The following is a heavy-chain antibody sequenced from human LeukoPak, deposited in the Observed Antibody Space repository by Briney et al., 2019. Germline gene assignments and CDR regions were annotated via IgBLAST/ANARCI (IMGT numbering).Heavy chain of an antibody. V-gene: IGHV4-59*08. CDR1: SGSIRSYY. Sequence: PSETLSLTCTVSSGSIRSYYWSWIRQPPGKGLEWIGYVYYSGSTDYNPSLKSRVTMSVDTSKNQFSLNLTSVTAADSAVYYCVKKVAGVAWFDSWGQGTLVTVSS. D-gene: IGHD7-27*01. CDR3: VKKVAGVAWFDS. CDR2: VYYSGST. J-gene: IGHJ5*01.